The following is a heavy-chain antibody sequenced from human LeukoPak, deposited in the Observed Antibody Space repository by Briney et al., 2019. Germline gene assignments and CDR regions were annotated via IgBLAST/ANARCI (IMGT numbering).Heavy chain of an antibody. CDR2: INPNSGVT. Sequence: ASVKVSCKASGYTFTGYHVHWVRQAPGQGLEWVGRINPNSGVTNYAQKFQGRVTMTRHTSITTAHMELSRLRSDNTAVYYCARDRSGILGYYYNGMDVWGQGTTVTVSS. D-gene: IGHD3-10*01. V-gene: IGHV1-2*06. CDR1: GYTFTGYH. CDR3: ARDRSGILGYYYNGMDV. J-gene: IGHJ6*02.